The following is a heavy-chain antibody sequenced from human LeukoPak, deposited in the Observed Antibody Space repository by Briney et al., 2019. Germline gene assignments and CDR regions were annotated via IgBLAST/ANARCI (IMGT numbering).Heavy chain of an antibody. Sequence: GGSLRLSCAASGFTFSSYGMHWVRQAPGKGLEWVAVIWYDGSNKYYADSVKGRFTISRDNSKNALYLQMNSLRAEDTAVYYCAKDLRYNWNLGNAFDIWGQGTMVTVSS. J-gene: IGHJ3*02. CDR2: IWYDGSNK. V-gene: IGHV3-30*02. D-gene: IGHD1-1*01. CDR3: AKDLRYNWNLGNAFDI. CDR1: GFTFSSYG.